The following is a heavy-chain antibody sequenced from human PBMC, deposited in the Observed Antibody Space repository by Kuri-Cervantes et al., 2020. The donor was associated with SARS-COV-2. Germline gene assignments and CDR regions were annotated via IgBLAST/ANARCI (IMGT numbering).Heavy chain of an antibody. CDR3: ARRISGASTGFDP. Sequence: ASVKVSCKVSGNTLTELSIHWVRQAPGQGLEWMGVINPNGGTTSYAQKFQGRVTMSRETSTSTVYMELSSLRSEDTAMYYCARRISGASTGFDPWGQGTLVTVSS. D-gene: IGHD2-15*01. V-gene: IGHV1-46*01. J-gene: IGHJ5*02. CDR2: INPNGGTT. CDR1: GNTLTELS.